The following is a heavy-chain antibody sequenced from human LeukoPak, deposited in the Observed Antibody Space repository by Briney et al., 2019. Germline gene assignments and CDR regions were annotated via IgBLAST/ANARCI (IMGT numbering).Heavy chain of an antibody. CDR2: IYWNDDK. J-gene: IGHJ4*02. Sequence: SGPTLVKPTYTLTLTCTFSWFSRRTRGVAGGWIRQPRGKALEWRAFIYWNDDKRYTPSRKTRLNIIKDKPKNQVVLTMTHMDPVDTATYSCAHSSDYDFWSGYYFDYWGQGTLVTVSS. CDR1: WFSRRTRGVA. V-gene: IGHV2-5*01. CDR3: AHSSDYDFWSGYYFDY. D-gene: IGHD3-3*01.